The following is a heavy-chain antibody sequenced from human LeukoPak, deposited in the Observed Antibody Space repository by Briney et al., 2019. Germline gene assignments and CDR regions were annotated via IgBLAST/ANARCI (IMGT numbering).Heavy chain of an antibody. D-gene: IGHD1-26*01. CDR2: IYYSGST. J-gene: IGHJ5*02. Sequence: SETLSLTCTVSGGSISSYYWSWIRQPPGKGLEWIGYIYYSGSTNYNPSLKSRVTISVDTSKSQFSLKLSSVTAADTAVYYCARRGELYNWFDPWGQGTLVTVSS. CDR1: GGSISSYY. V-gene: IGHV4-59*08. CDR3: ARRGELYNWFDP.